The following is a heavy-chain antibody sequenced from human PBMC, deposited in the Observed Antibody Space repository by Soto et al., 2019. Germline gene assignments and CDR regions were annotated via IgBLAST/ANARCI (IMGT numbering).Heavy chain of an antibody. J-gene: IGHJ4*02. D-gene: IGHD6-19*01. V-gene: IGHV3-74*01. CDR3: ARAGWYRFDY. CDR2: INSDGTTI. Sequence: EVQLVESGGGLVQPGGSLRLSCAASGFTFSNYWVHWVRQAPGKGLMWVSRINSDGTTINYADSVEGRFTISRDNAKNPLFLQMNSLRVEDTAVYYCARAGWYRFDYWGQGTLVTVSS. CDR1: GFTFSNYW.